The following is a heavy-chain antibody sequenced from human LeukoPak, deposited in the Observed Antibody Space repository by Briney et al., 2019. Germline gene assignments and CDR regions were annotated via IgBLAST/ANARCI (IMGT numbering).Heavy chain of an antibody. CDR2: ISTSGSTI. J-gene: IGHJ4*02. Sequence: PGGSLRLSCAASGFTFSDYYMSWIRQAPGKGLEWVSYISTSGSTIYYADSVKGRFTISRDNAKNSLYQQMNSLRAEDTAVYYCARRVYYDGSGYPYWGQGTLVTVSS. V-gene: IGHV3-11*04. CDR1: GFTFSDYY. D-gene: IGHD3-22*01. CDR3: ARRVYYDGSGYPY.